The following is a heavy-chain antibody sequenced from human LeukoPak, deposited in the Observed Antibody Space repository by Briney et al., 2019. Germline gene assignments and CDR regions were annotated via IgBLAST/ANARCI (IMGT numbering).Heavy chain of an antibody. D-gene: IGHD3-22*01. CDR2: IIPIFGTA. V-gene: IGHV1-69*01. CDR1: GGTFSSYA. Sequence: ASVKVSCKASGGTFSSYAISWVRQAPGQGLEWMGGIIPIFGTANYAQKFQGRVTITADESTSTAYMELSSLRSEDTAVYYCAGTYYYDNSGYYYDYYYGMDVWGQGTTVTVSS. J-gene: IGHJ6*02. CDR3: AGTYYYDNSGYYYDYYYGMDV.